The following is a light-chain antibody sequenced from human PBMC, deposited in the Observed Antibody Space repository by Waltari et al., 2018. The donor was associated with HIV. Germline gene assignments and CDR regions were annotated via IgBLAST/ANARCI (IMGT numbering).Light chain of an antibody. Sequence: QSVLTQPPSASGTPGQRVTISCSGSSSNIGSHTVNWYQQLPGTAPKLLIYSNNQRPSGVPDRLSGSKSGTSASLAISGLQSEDEADYYCAAWDDSLNGYVFGTGTKVTVL. J-gene: IGLJ1*01. CDR1: SSNIGSHT. CDR3: AAWDDSLNGYV. CDR2: SNN. V-gene: IGLV1-44*01.